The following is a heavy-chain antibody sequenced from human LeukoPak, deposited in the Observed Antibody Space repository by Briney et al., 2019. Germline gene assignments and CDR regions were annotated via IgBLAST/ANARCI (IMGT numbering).Heavy chain of an antibody. CDR1: GGSISSSSYY. CDR3: ARDRLNRDYGDYELLFDY. J-gene: IGHJ4*02. CDR2: IYYSGST. V-gene: IGHV4-39*07. D-gene: IGHD4-17*01. Sequence: PSETLSLTCTVSGGSISSSSYYWGWIRQPPGKGLEWIGSIYYSGSTYYNPSLKSRVTISVDTSKNQFSLKLSSVTAADTAVYYCARDRLNRDYGDYELLFDYWGQGTLVTVSS.